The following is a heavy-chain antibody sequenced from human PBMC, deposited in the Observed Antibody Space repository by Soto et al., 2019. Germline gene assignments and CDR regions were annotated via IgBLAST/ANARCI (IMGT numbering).Heavy chain of an antibody. Sequence: ASVKVSCKASGYTFTSYAMHWVCQAPGQRLEWMGWINAGNGNTKYSQKFQGRVTITRDTSASTAYMELSSLRSEDTAVYYCARARMTYCGGDCYSVNWFDPWGQGTLVTVSS. CDR1: GYTFTSYA. V-gene: IGHV1-3*01. D-gene: IGHD2-21*02. CDR3: ARARMTYCGGDCYSVNWFDP. CDR2: INAGNGNT. J-gene: IGHJ5*02.